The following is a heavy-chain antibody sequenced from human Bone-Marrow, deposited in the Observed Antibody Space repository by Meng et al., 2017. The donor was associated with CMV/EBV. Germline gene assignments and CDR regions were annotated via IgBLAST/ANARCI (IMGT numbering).Heavy chain of an antibody. CDR1: GGSISIVDYH. J-gene: IGHJ4*02. CDR2: IFDTGRT. CDR3: ARRKGSSSWRDY. V-gene: IGHV4-39*02. D-gene: IGHD6-13*01. Sequence: SETLSLTCTVSGGSISIVDYHWGWIRQPPGKGLEWIGTIFDTGRTMYNPSLKSRVTISADTSKNHFSLKLTSVTAADTAVYYCARRKGSSSWRDYWAQGTLATVSS.